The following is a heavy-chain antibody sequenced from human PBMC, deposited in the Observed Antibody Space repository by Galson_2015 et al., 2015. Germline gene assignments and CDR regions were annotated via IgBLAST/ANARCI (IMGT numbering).Heavy chain of an antibody. Sequence: TLSLTCTVSGGSISSGGYYWSWIRQHPGKGLEWIGYIYYSGSTYYNPSLKSRVTISVDTSKNQFSLKLSSVTAADTAVYYCARDHYGDYAWFDPWGQGTLVTVSS. D-gene: IGHD4-17*01. CDR2: IYYSGST. CDR3: ARDHYGDYAWFDP. V-gene: IGHV4-31*03. J-gene: IGHJ5*02. CDR1: GGSISSGGYY.